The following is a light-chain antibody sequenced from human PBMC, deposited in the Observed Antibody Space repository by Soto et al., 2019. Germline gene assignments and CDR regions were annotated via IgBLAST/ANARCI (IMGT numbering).Light chain of an antibody. V-gene: IGKV1-8*01. J-gene: IGKJ1*01. CDR2: AAS. Sequence: AIRMTPSPSSFSASTVDRVTITCRASQGISSYLAWYQQKPGKAPKLLIYAASTLQSGVPSRFSGSGSGTDFTLTISCLQSEDFATYYCQQYYSYPRTFGQGTKVDIK. CDR1: QGISSY. CDR3: QQYYSYPRT.